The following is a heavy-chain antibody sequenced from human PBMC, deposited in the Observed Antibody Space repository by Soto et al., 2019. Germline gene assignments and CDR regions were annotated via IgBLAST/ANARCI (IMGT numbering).Heavy chain of an antibody. CDR2: TYYRSKWHN. V-gene: IGHV6-1*01. D-gene: IGHD6-19*01. J-gene: IGHJ4*02. Sequence: SHTRSLPCAISGYSVSSNSAAWNWIRQSPSRGLEWLGRTYYRSKWHNDFAVSVKSRITIKPDTSKNQFSLQLNSVTPEDTAVYYCAGQHQWLDSWGQGTLVTVSS. CDR1: GYSVSSNSAA. CDR3: AGQHQWLDS.